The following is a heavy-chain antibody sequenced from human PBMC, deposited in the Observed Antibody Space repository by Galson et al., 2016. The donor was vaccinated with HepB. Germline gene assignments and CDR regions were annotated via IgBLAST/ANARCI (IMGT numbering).Heavy chain of an antibody. CDR1: GGPAGSGDYY. D-gene: IGHD3-3*01. J-gene: IGHJ4*02. CDR3: AEDGNDFWSGFDY. V-gene: IGHV4-61*09. Sequence: TLSLTCTVSGGPAGSGDYYWSWIRQPAGKRLEWIGHIYKSGSTKYNPSLRSRVTISLDTSKNQFSLKLSSVTAADKAVYYCAEDGNDFWSGFDYWGQGALVTVSS. CDR2: IYKSGST.